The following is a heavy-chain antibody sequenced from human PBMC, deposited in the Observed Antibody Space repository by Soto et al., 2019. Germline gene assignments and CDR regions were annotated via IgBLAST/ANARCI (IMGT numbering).Heavy chain of an antibody. CDR3: ARLADKFCSSTSCYEVDFDYYYYGMAV. D-gene: IGHD2-2*01. CDR1: GYTFTCYG. J-gene: IGHJ6*02. V-gene: IGHV1-18*01. Sequence: GASVKVSCKASGYTFTCYGISWVRQAPGQGLEWMGWISAYNGNTNYAQKLQGRVTMTTDTSTSTAYMELRSLRSDDTAVYYCARLADKFCSSTSCYEVDFDYYYYGMAVRGQGTTVTVSS. CDR2: ISAYNGNT.